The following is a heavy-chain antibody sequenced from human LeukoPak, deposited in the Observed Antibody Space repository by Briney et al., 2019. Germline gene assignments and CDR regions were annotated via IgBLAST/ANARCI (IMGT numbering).Heavy chain of an antibody. CDR1: GFTFSSYA. Sequence: GGSLRLSCAASGFTFSSYAMSWVRQAPGKGLEWVAVISYDGSNKYYADSVKGRFTISRDNSKNTLYLQMNSLRAEDTAVYYCARDISSGWSLYGMDVWGQGTTVTVSS. J-gene: IGHJ6*02. V-gene: IGHV3-30-3*01. CDR3: ARDISSGWSLYGMDV. CDR2: ISYDGSNK. D-gene: IGHD6-19*01.